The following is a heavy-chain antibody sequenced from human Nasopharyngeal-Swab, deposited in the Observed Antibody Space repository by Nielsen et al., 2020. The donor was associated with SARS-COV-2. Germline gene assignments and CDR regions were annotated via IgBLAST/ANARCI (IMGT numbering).Heavy chain of an antibody. J-gene: IGHJ6*02. D-gene: IGHD5-24*01. Sequence: WIRQPPGKGLGWIGSIYYSGSTYYNPSLKSRVTISVDTSKNQFSLKLSSVTAADTAVYYCARVPRDHYYYGMDVWGQGTTVTVSS. CDR2: IYYSGST. CDR3: ARVPRDHYYYGMDV. V-gene: IGHV4-39*07.